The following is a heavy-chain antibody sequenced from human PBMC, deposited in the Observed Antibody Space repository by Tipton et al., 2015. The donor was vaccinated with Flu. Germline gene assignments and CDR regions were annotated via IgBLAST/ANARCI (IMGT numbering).Heavy chain of an antibody. CDR1: GGSISSYY. CDR2: IYYSGST. J-gene: IGHJ6*03. V-gene: IGHV4-59*08. Sequence: TLSLTCTVSGGSISSYYWSWIRQPPGKGLEWIGYIYYSGSTNYNPPLKSRVTISVDTPKNQFSLKLSSVTAADTAVYYCASIAAAGTDYMDVWGKGTTVTVSS. D-gene: IGHD6-13*01. CDR3: ASIAAAGTDYMDV.